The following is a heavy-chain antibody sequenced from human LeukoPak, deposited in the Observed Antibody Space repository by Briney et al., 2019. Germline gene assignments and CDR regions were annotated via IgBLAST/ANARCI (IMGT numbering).Heavy chain of an antibody. V-gene: IGHV1-18*01. D-gene: IGHD6-25*01. Sequence: ASVKVSCKASGYTFTNFGITWVRQAPGQGLEWMGWISAYNGNTNYAQKLQGRVTMATDTSTSTAYMELRSLRTEDTAVYYCAKDSRAALVGPYYMDVWGKGTTVTISS. CDR2: ISAYNGNT. CDR3: AKDSRAALVGPYYMDV. CDR1: GYTFTNFG. J-gene: IGHJ6*03.